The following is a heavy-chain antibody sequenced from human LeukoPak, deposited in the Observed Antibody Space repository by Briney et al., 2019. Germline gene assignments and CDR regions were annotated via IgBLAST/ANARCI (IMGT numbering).Heavy chain of an antibody. Sequence: PSETLSLTCTVSGGSISSNAYYWAWIRQPPGKGLEWIGEINHSGNTNYNPSLKSRVAISVDTSKNQFSLKLSSVIAADTAMYYCARSKDGSGFAAYWGQGTQVTVSS. CDR1: GGSISSNAYY. J-gene: IGHJ4*02. V-gene: IGHV4-39*07. D-gene: IGHD3-22*01. CDR2: INHSGNT. CDR3: ARSKDGSGFAAY.